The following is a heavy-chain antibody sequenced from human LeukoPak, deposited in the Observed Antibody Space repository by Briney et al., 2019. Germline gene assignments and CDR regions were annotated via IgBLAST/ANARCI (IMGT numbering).Heavy chain of an antibody. J-gene: IGHJ4*02. V-gene: IGHV3-9*01. Sequence: PGGSLRLSCAASGFTFDDYAMHWVRQAPGKGLEWVSGISWNSGSIGYADSVKGRFTISRDNAKNSLYLQMNSLRAEDTALYYCAKDIVRRPGILFHYFDYWGQGTLVTVSS. CDR2: ISWNSGSI. D-gene: IGHD6-13*01. CDR3: AKDIVRRPGILFHYFDY. CDR1: GFTFDDYA.